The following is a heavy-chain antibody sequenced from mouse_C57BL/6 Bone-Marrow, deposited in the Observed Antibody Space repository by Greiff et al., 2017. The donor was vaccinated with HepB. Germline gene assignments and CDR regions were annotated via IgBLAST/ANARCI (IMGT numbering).Heavy chain of an antibody. J-gene: IGHJ4*01. D-gene: IGHD2-4*01. CDR1: GFTFSDAW. V-gene: IGHV6-6*01. CDR2: IRNKANNHAS. Sequence: EVKLVESGGGLVQPGGSMKLSCAASGFTFSDAWMDWVRQSPEKGLEWVAEIRNKANNHASYYAESVKRRFTISSVDSKSSVYLQMNSLGAEDTCIYFCTRSVYYDYDGVPFYYYAMDYWGQGTSVTVSS. CDR3: TRSVYYDYDGVPFYYYAMDY.